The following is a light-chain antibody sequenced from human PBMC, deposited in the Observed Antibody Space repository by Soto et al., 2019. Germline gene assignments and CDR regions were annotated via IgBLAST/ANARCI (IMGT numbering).Light chain of an antibody. Sequence: QSVLTQPPSVSGSPGQRVTISCTGSSSNIGAGYDVHWYQHLPGTAPKLLIYGNNDRPSGVPDRFSGSRSDTSASLAVSGLQAEDEADYYCQSYYSSRRGYVFGTGTNLTVL. J-gene: IGLJ1*01. CDR2: GNN. V-gene: IGLV1-40*01. CDR3: QSYYSSRRGYV. CDR1: SSNIGAGYD.